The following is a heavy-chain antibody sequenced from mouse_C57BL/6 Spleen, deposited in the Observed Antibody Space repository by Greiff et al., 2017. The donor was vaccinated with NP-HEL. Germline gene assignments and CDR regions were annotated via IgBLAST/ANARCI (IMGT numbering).Heavy chain of an antibody. Sequence: QVHVKQSGAELARPGASVKMSCKASGYTFTSYTMHWVKQRPGQGLEWIGYINPSSGYTKYNQKFKDKATLTADKSSSTAYMQLSSLTSEDSAVYYCASYYHFFDYWGQGTTLTVSS. CDR1: GYTFTSYT. CDR3: ASYYHFFDY. V-gene: IGHV1-4*01. J-gene: IGHJ2*01. D-gene: IGHD1-1*01. CDR2: INPSSGYT.